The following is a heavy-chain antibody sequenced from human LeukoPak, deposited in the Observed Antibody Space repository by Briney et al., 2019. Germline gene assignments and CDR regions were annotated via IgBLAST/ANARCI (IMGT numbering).Heavy chain of an antibody. CDR3: ARGIYGSGSYYPPDY. CDR2: ISAYNGNT. J-gene: IGHJ4*02. V-gene: IGHV1-18*04. Sequence: GASVKVSCKTSGYTFTSYGFSWVRQAPGQGLEWMGWISAYNGNTNYAQKLQGGVTMTTDTSTSTAYMELRSLRFDDTAVYYCARGIYGSGSYYPPDYWGQGTLVTVSS. D-gene: IGHD3-10*01. CDR1: GYTFTSYG.